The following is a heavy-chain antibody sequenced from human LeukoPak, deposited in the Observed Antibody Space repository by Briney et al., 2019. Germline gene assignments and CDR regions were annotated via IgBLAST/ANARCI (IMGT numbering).Heavy chain of an antibody. D-gene: IGHD6-6*01. J-gene: IGHJ4*02. V-gene: IGHV1-46*01. CDR1: GFGLSILS. CDR2: INPSGGST. Sequence: ASVKVSCKISGFGLSILSIHWMRQAPGQGLEWMGIINPSGGSTSYAQKFQGRVTMTRDTSTSTVYMELSSLRSEDTAVYYCARVGRSSSLVDYWGQGTLVTVSS. CDR3: ARVGRSSSLVDY.